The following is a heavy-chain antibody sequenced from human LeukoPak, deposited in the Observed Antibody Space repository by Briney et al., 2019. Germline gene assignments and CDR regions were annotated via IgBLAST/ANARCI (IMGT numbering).Heavy chain of an antibody. D-gene: IGHD3-22*01. CDR2: IYSDDSDT. J-gene: IGHJ3*01. CDR1: GYRFNAYW. Sequence: GESLKISCKGSGYRFNAYWIAWVRQMPGKGLEWMGIIYSDDSDTRYSPSFQGQVTISADKSVRTAYLQWSSLKASDTAMYYCARPNITSYYDSRGSDAFDVWGQGTMVTVSS. CDR3: ARPNITSYYDSRGSDAFDV. V-gene: IGHV5-51*01.